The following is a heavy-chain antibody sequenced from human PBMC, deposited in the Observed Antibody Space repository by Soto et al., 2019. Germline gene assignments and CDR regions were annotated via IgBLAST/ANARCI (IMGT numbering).Heavy chain of an antibody. D-gene: IGHD1-1*01. CDR1: GYGFTTYG. CDR2: ISAHHGNT. J-gene: IGHJ4*02. Sequence: QIHLVQSGAEVKKPGASVKVSCKGSGYGFTTYGITWVRQAPGQGLEWMAWISAHHGNTNYAQKLQGRVTVTRDTSTSKAYMELRRLRSDDTAVYSCARGRYGDYWGQGARVTVSS. CDR3: ARGRYGDY. V-gene: IGHV1-18*01.